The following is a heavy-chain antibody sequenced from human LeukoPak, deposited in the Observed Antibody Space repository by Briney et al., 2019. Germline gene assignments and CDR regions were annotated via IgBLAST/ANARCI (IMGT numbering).Heavy chain of an antibody. CDR2: ISSSSGDI. D-gene: IGHD4-23*01. CDR1: GFIFSSYA. J-gene: IGHJ3*01. CDR3: VRNYGGSSGAFDL. V-gene: IGHV3-21*01. Sequence: GGSLSLSCRASGFIFSSYALNWVRRAPGQGLKGVSSISSSSGDIYYTDSVKGRFTISRDNARKSLYLQMNSLRVEDTAVYYCVRNYGGSSGAFDLWGQGTMVTVSS.